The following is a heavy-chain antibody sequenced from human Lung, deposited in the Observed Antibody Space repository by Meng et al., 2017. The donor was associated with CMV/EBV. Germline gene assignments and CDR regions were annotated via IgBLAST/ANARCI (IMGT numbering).Heavy chain of an antibody. D-gene: IGHD4-17*01. V-gene: IGHV2-5*02. CDR1: CSLSSSEVG. J-gene: IGHJ4*02. CDR2: IYWEDDK. CDR3: ANTHDGSYGDDPFDY. Sequence: CSLSSSEVGRGWIRPPAGEPQEWVVLIYWEDDKRYTASLKSRLTITKDNSKNQVVLTMTNMHAVDTATYYCANTHDGSYGDDPFDYWGQGTLVTVSS.